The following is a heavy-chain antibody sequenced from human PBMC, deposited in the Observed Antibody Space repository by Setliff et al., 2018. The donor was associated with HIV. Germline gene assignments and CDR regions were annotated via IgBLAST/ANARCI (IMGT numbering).Heavy chain of an antibody. Sequence: SETLSLPCTVSGDSIRSGDYYWSWIRQPPGKGLEWIGYIYYSGDTYYNPSLKSRVTISLDTSKKHFSLKLSSVTAADTAVYYCARLYGDYTFFFFDYWGQGTLVTV. J-gene: IGHJ4*02. CDR2: IYYSGDT. CDR1: GDSIRSGDYY. V-gene: IGHV4-30-4*08. D-gene: IGHD4-17*01. CDR3: ARLYGDYTFFFFDY.